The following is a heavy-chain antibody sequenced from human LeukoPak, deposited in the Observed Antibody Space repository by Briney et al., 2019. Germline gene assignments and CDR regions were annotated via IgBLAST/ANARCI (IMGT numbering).Heavy chain of an antibody. Sequence: SETLSLTCAVYGGSFSGYYWSWIRQPPGKGLEWIGEINHSGSTNYNPSLKSRVTISVDTSKNQFSLKLSSVTAADTAVYYCARGKRRYSSGWYGHDYWGQGTLVTVSS. CDR3: ARGKRRYSSGWYGHDY. CDR2: INHSGST. V-gene: IGHV4-34*01. CDR1: GGSFSGYY. J-gene: IGHJ4*02. D-gene: IGHD6-19*01.